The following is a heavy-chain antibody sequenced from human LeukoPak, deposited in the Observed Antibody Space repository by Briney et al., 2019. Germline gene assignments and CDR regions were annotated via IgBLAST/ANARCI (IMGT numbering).Heavy chain of an antibody. V-gene: IGHV4-4*07. CDR3: ESNAGRVAAGAFDI. D-gene: IGHD6-19*01. CDR1: GGSINFSY. Sequence: SPTLSLTWTLSGGSINFSYGNCIRHPAGKGREWIGRIDTSYSTKYSPYLKSRDSMSVDRSKNQFSLRLTSVTAADTAIYYCESNAGRVAAGAFDIWGKGTMVTVST. J-gene: IGHJ3*02. CDR2: IDTSYST.